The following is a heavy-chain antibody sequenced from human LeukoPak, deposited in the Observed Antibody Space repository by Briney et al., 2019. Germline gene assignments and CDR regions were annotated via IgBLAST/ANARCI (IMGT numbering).Heavy chain of an antibody. CDR3: AKDMPPLSTVAGASHFDY. Sequence: GRSLRLSCAASGFTFDDYAMHWVRQAPGKGLEWVSGISWNSGSIGYADSVKGRFTISRDNAKNSLYLQMNSLRAEDTALYYCAKDMPPLSTVAGASHFDYWGQGTLVTVSS. V-gene: IGHV3-9*01. CDR2: ISWNSGSI. J-gene: IGHJ4*02. D-gene: IGHD6-19*01. CDR1: GFTFDDYA.